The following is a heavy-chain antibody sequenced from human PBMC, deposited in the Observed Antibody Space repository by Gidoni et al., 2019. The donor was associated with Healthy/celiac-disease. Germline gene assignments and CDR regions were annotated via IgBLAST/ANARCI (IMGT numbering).Heavy chain of an antibody. CDR2: IIPILGIA. V-gene: IGHV1-69*04. J-gene: IGHJ5*02. CDR1: GGTFSSYA. CDR3: ARLYCSSTSCYPSWFDP. D-gene: IGHD2-2*01. Sequence: QVQLVQSGAEVKKPGSSVKVSCKASGGTFSSYAISWVRQDPGQGLEWMGRIIPILGIANYAQKFQGRVTITADKSTSTAYMELSSLRSEDTAVYYCARLYCSSTSCYPSWFDPWGQGTLVTVSS.